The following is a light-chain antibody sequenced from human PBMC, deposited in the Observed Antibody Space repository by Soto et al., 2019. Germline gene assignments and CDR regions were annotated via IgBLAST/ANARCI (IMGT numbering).Light chain of an antibody. V-gene: IGLV1-51*01. Sequence: QSVLTQSPSVSGAPGQQVTISCSGSSSNIGNNYVSWYQQLPGTAPKLLIYDNNKRPSGIPDRFSGSKSGTSGTLDITGLQTGDEADYYCATWDGSLPGEVFGGGTKLTVL. CDR1: SSNIGNNY. CDR3: ATWDGSLPGEV. J-gene: IGLJ2*01. CDR2: DNN.